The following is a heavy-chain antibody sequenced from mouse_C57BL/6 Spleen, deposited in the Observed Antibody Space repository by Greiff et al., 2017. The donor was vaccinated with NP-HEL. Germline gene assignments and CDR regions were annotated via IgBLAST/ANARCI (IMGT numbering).Heavy chain of an antibody. D-gene: IGHD3-2*02. Sequence: QVQLKQSGAELARPGASVKLSCKASGYTFTSYGISWVKQRTGQGLEWIGEIYPRSGNTYYNEKFKGKATLTADKSSSTAYMELRSLTSEDAAVYVCARGELRLRMDYWGQGTSVTVSS. CDR1: GYTFTSYG. CDR2: IYPRSGNT. J-gene: IGHJ4*01. CDR3: ARGELRLRMDY. V-gene: IGHV1-81*01.